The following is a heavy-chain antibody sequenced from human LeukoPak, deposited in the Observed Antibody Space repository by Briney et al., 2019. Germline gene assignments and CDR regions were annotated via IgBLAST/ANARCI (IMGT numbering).Heavy chain of an antibody. V-gene: IGHV3-9*01. D-gene: IGHD6-25*01. Sequence: GGSLRLSCAASGFTFDDYAMHWVRQAPGKGLEWVSGISWNSGSIGYADSVKGRFTISRDNAKNSLYLQMNSLRAEDTALYYCAKASARLQRYYYYGMDVWGQGTTVTVSS. CDR1: GFTFDDYA. CDR2: ISWNSGSI. J-gene: IGHJ6*02. CDR3: AKASARLQRYYYYGMDV.